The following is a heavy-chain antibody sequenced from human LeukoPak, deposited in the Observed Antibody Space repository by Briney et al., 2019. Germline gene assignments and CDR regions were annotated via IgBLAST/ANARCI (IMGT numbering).Heavy chain of an antibody. V-gene: IGHV3-30*02. CDR1: GFTSSSYG. Sequence: PGGSLRLSCVASGFTSSSYGMHWVRQAPGKGLEWVAFIRYDGSNKYYADSVKGRFTISRDNSKNTLYLQMNSLRAEDTAVYYCAKGGYSSSWYNWFDPWGQGTLVTVSS. D-gene: IGHD6-13*01. CDR3: AKGGYSSSWYNWFDP. CDR2: IRYDGSNK. J-gene: IGHJ5*02.